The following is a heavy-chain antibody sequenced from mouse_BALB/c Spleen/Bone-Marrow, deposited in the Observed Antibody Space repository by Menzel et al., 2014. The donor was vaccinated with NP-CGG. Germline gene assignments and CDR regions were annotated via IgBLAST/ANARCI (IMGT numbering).Heavy chain of an antibody. CDR1: GFTFSDYG. CDR3: ATIYYGNSYAMDY. CDR2: ISNLAYSI. J-gene: IGHJ4*01. D-gene: IGHD2-1*01. Sequence: EVKLMESGGGLVQPGGARKLSCAASGFTFSDYGMAGGRQAPRKGAGWGAFISNLAYSIYYADTVTGRFTISRENAKNTLYLEMSSLRSEDTAMYYCATIYYGNSYAMDYWGQGTSVTVSS. V-gene: IGHV5-15*02.